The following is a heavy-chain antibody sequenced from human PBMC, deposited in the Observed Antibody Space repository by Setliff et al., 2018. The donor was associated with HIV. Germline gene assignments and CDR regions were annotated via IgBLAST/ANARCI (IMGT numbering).Heavy chain of an antibody. J-gene: IGHJ6*03. V-gene: IGHV1-69*13. Sequence: SVKVSCKASGGTLSNYTITWVRQAPGQGLELMGGIIPIFGTANYAQKFQGRVTITADESTSTAYMELSSLRSEDTAVYYCARGEKRFLEWLPLDYYYYYYMDVWGKGTTVTVSS. CDR1: GGTLSNYT. CDR3: ARGEKRFLEWLPLDYYYYYYMDV. CDR2: IIPIFGTA. D-gene: IGHD3-3*01.